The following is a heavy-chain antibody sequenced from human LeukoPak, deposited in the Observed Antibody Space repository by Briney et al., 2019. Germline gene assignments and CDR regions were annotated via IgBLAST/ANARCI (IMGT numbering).Heavy chain of an antibody. Sequence: GASVKVSCKASGYTFTNYGVSWVRQAPGQGLEWMGWISPYSDRTNSIPKFQGRLTMTADTSTLTAYMELRSLRSDDTAVYYCAREGYDGDRTFDYWGQGPLVTVSS. CDR1: GYTFTNYG. V-gene: IGHV1-18*01. D-gene: IGHD5-12*01. J-gene: IGHJ4*02. CDR3: AREGYDGDRTFDY. CDR2: ISPYSDRT.